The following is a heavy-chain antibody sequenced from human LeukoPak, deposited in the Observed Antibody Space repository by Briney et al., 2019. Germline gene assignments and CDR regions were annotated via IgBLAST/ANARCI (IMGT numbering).Heavy chain of an antibody. V-gene: IGHV4-39*07. CDR1: GGSISSSSYY. D-gene: IGHD2/OR15-2a*01. J-gene: IGHJ3*02. CDR3: ARDSRRHDAFDI. Sequence: PSESLSLTCTVSGGSISSSSYYWGWIRQPPGKGLEWIGSIYYSGSTYYNPSLKSRVTISVDTSKNQSSLKLSSVTAADTAVYYCARDSRRHDAFDIWGQGTMVTVSS. CDR2: IYYSGST.